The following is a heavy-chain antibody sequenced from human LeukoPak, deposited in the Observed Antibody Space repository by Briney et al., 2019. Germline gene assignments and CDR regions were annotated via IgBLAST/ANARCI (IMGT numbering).Heavy chain of an antibody. Sequence: GGSLRLPCAASGFTFSSYGMHWVLQAPGKGLEWVAVISYDGSNKYYADSVKGRFTISRDNSKNTLYLQMNSLRAEDTAVYYCAKRSSIAAAGTWSFDYWGQGTLVTVSS. J-gene: IGHJ4*02. V-gene: IGHV3-30*18. CDR3: AKRSSIAAAGTWSFDY. CDR2: ISYDGSNK. D-gene: IGHD6-13*01. CDR1: GFTFSSYG.